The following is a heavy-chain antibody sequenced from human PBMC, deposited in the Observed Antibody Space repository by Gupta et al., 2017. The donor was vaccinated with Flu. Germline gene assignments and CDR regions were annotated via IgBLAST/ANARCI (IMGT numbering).Heavy chain of an antibody. CDR3: TTSVVVVAAGNY. J-gene: IGHJ4*02. V-gene: IGHV3-15*01. D-gene: IGHD2-15*01. CDR1: GFTFSNAW. Sequence: EVQLVESGGGLVKPGGSLRLSCAASGFTFSNAWMSWVRQAPGKGLEWVGRIKSKTDGGTTDYAAPVKGRFTISRDDSKNTLYLQMNSLKTEDTAVYYCTTSVVVVAAGNYWGQGTLVTVSS. CDR2: IKSKTDGGTT.